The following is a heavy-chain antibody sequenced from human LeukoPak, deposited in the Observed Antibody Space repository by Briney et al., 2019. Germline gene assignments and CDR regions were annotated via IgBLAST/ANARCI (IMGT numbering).Heavy chain of an antibody. J-gene: IGHJ6*03. Sequence: ASVKVSCKVSGYTLTELSMHWVLQAPGKGLEWMGGFDPEDGETIYAQKFQGRVTMTEDTSTDTAYMELSSLRSEDTAVYYCAISPPSITIFGRDYMDVWGKGTTVTVSS. D-gene: IGHD3-3*01. CDR2: FDPEDGET. V-gene: IGHV1-24*01. CDR1: GYTLTELS. CDR3: AISPPSITIFGRDYMDV.